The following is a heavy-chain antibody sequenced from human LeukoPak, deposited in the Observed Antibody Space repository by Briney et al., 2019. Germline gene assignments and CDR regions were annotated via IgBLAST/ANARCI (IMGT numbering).Heavy chain of an antibody. V-gene: IGHV3-30*02. Sequence: GGSLRLSCAASGFTFSSYGMHWVRQAPGKGLEWVAFIRYDGSNKYYADSVKGRFTISRDNSKNTLYLQMNSLRAEDTAVYYCAKVKGYYDFWSGSPMDVWGKGTTVTVSS. CDR3: AKVKGYYDFWSGSPMDV. CDR2: IRYDGSNK. D-gene: IGHD3-3*01. CDR1: GFTFSSYG. J-gene: IGHJ6*04.